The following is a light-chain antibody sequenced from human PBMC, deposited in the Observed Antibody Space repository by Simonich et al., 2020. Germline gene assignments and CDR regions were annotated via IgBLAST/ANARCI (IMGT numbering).Light chain of an antibody. CDR3: QSYDSSLSGSV. J-gene: IGLJ3*02. V-gene: IGLV1-40*01. Sequence: QSVLTQPPSVSGAPGQRVPISCTGNSSNIGAGYDVHWYQQLPGTAPKLLIYGNSNRPSGVPDRFSGSKSGTSASLAITGLQAEDEADYYCQSYDSSLSGSVFGGGTKLTVL. CDR2: GNS. CDR1: SSNIGAGYD.